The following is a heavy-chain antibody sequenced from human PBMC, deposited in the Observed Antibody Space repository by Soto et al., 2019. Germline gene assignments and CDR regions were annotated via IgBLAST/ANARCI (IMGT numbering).Heavy chain of an antibody. CDR2: ISSSSSYI. CDR3: ARDRSSSWSYYGMDV. CDR1: GFTFSSYS. Sequence: GSLRLSCAASGFTFSSYSMNWVRQAPGKGLEWVSSISSSSSYIYYADSVKGRFTIARDNAKNSLYLQMNSLRAEDTAVYYCARDRSSSWSYYGMDVWGQGTTVTVS. V-gene: IGHV3-21*01. D-gene: IGHD6-13*01. J-gene: IGHJ6*02.